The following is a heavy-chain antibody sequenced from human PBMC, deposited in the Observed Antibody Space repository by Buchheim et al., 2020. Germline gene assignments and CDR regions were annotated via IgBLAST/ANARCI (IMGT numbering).Heavy chain of an antibody. V-gene: IGHV4-34*01. Sequence: QVQLQQWGAGLLKPSETLSLTCAVYGGSFSGYYWSWIRQPPGKGLEWIGEINHSGSTNYNPSLKSRVTISVDTSKNPFFLKLSSVTAADTAVYYCAREGGYSSSWRRYYYGMDVWGQGTT. D-gene: IGHD6-13*01. CDR1: GGSFSGYY. CDR3: AREGGYSSSWRRYYYGMDV. CDR2: INHSGST. J-gene: IGHJ6*02.